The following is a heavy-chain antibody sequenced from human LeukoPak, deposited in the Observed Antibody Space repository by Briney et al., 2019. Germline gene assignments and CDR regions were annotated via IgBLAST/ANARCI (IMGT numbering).Heavy chain of an antibody. Sequence: GGSLRLSCAASGFTFSTSAMNWVRQAPGKGLEWVSSIDYDSSHIYYAASVRGRFAISRDNARDSVYLQMDSLRAEDTAVYYCTRDPLRYLRVGHYDYWGQGTLVAVSS. CDR3: TRDPLRYLRVGHYDY. CDR2: IDYDSSHI. J-gene: IGHJ4*02. D-gene: IGHD3-9*01. CDR1: GFTFSTSA. V-gene: IGHV3-21*01.